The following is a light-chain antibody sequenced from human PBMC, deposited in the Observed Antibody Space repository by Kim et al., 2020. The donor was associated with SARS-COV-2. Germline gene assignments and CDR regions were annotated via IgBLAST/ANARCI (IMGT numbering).Light chain of an antibody. V-gene: IGKV3-20*01. CDR2: GVS. J-gene: IGKJ2*01. CDR1: QSVSSSY. Sequence: EIVLTQSPGTLSLAPGERSTLSCRASQSVSSSYLAWYQQKPGQAPRLLIYGVSSRATGIPERFSGSGSGTNFTLTISRLEPEDFAVYYCQQYGSSPYTFGQWTKLE. CDR3: QQYGSSPYT.